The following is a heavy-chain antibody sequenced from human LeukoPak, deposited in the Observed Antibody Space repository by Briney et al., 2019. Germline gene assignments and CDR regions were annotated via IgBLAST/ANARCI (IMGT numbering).Heavy chain of an antibody. D-gene: IGHD3-3*01. CDR1: GYTFTSYG. Sequence: ASVKVSCKASGYTFTSYGISWVRQAPGQGLEWMGWISAYNGNTNYAQKLQGRVTVTTDTSTSTAYMELRSLRSDDTAVYYCARVPLRFLEWVWVPHPYYMDVWGKGTTVTVSS. V-gene: IGHV1-18*01. CDR3: ARVPLRFLEWVWVPHPYYMDV. J-gene: IGHJ6*03. CDR2: ISAYNGNT.